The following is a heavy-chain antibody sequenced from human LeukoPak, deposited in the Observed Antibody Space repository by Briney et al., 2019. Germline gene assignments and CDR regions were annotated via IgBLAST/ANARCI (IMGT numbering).Heavy chain of an antibody. CDR3: AREPENNYDNSGYFDAFDF. D-gene: IGHD3-22*01. J-gene: IGHJ3*01. CDR2: IYSCGST. V-gene: IGHV3-66*01. CDR1: GFTVSSNY. Sequence: GGSLRLSCAASGFTVSSNYMSWVRQAPGKGLEWVSVIYSCGSTYYADSVKGRFTISGDNSKNTLYLEMNSLRPEDSAVYYCAREPENNYDNSGYFDAFDFWGPGTMVIVSS.